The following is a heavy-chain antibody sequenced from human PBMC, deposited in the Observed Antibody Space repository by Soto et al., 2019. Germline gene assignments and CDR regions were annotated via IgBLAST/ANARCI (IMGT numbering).Heavy chain of an antibody. J-gene: IGHJ6*02. Sequence: VSLRLSCAASGFTFTSYTMNWVRQAPGKGLEWVSSISSSSNYIYYADSVKGRFTISRDNAKNSLYLQINSLRAEDTAVYYCARGRSSSWHRGVMDVWGQGTTVTVSS. CDR1: GFTFTSYT. CDR3: ARGRSSSWHRGVMDV. V-gene: IGHV3-21*01. CDR2: ISSSSNYI. D-gene: IGHD6-13*01.